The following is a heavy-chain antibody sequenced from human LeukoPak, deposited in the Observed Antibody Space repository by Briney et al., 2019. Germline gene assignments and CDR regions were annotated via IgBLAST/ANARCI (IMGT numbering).Heavy chain of an antibody. J-gene: IGHJ4*02. V-gene: IGHV3-7*01. CDR2: IKLDGSQK. D-gene: IGHD5-12*01. CDR3: AKGGSCGYN. Sequence: PGGSLRLSCAASGFTFSSSWMSWVRQAPGKGLEWVATIKLDGSQKYYVDSVKGRFTISRDNANNSLYLQMNSLRADDTAVYYCAKGGSCGYNWGQGTLVTVSS. CDR1: GFTFSSSW.